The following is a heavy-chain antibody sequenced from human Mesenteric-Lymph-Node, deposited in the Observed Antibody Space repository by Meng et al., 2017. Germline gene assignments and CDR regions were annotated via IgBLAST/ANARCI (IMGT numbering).Heavy chain of an antibody. D-gene: IGHD6-19*01. V-gene: IGHV3-33*01. CDR1: GFTFSSYG. J-gene: IGHJ4*02. CDR3: ARGYGSGWYKADY. Sequence: GESLKISCAASGFTFSSYGMHWVRQAPGKGLEWVAVIWYDGSNKYYADSVKGRFTISRDNSKNTLYLQMNSLRAEDTAVYYCARGYGSGWYKADYWGQGTLVTVSS. CDR2: IWYDGSNK.